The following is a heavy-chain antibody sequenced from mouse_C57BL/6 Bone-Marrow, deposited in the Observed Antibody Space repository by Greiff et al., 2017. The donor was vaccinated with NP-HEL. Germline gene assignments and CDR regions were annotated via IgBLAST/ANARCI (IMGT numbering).Heavy chain of an antibody. V-gene: IGHV5-12*01. CDR1: GFTFSDYY. Sequence: EVMLVESGGGLVQPGGSLKLSCAASGFTFSDYYMYWVRQTPEKRLEWVAYISNGGGSTYYPDTVKGRFTITRDNAKNTRYLQMIRLKSEDTAMYYCARHDYSNYGAWFAYWGQGTLVTVSA. CDR2: ISNGGGST. D-gene: IGHD2-5*01. J-gene: IGHJ3*01. CDR3: ARHDYSNYGAWFAY.